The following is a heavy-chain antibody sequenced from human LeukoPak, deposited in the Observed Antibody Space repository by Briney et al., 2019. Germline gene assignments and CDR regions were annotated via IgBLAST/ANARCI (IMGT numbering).Heavy chain of an antibody. V-gene: IGHV3-48*03. CDR1: GFTFSSYE. CDR3: ATLSSGGSGSYHHY. J-gene: IGHJ4*02. D-gene: IGHD3-10*01. CDR2: ISAGGSGT. Sequence: PGGSLRLSCAASGFTFSSYEMNWVRQAPGKGLEWVSSISAGGSGTYFADSVKGRFRISRDNSKSTLFLQMNSLRVEDTAIYYCATLSSGGSGSYHHYWGQGTLVTVSS.